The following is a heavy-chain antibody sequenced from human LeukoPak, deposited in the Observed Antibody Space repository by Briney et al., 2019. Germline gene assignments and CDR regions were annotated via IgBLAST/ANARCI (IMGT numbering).Heavy chain of an antibody. V-gene: IGHV3-23*01. CDR2: ISDSGGTT. J-gene: IGHJ4*02. D-gene: IGHD3-9*01. Sequence: GESLRLSCAVSGITLSNYGMSWVRQAPGKGLEWVAGISDSGGTTNYADSVKGRFTISRDNPKNTLYLQMNSLRAEDTALYYCATGTHYDLLPFWGQGTLVTVSS. CDR1: GITLSNYG. CDR3: ATGTHYDLLPF.